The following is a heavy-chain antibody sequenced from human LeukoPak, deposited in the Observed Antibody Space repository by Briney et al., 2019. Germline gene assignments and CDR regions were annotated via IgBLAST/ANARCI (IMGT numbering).Heavy chain of an antibody. CDR1: GGSFSGYY. CDR2: INHSGST. D-gene: IGHD3-10*01. CDR3: ARGSGPSGESDY. J-gene: IGHJ4*02. Sequence: PSETLSLTCAVYGGSFSGYYWSWIRQPPGKGLEWIGEINHSGSTNYNPSLKSRVTISVDTSKNQFSLKLSSVTAADTAVYYCARGSGPSGESDYWGQGTLVTVSS. V-gene: IGHV4-34*01.